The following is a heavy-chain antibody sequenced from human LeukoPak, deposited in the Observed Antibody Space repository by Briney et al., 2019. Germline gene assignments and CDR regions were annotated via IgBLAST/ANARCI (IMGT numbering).Heavy chain of an antibody. CDR1: GGSISSYY. Sequence: SETLSLTCTVSGGSISSYYWSWIRQPPGKGLEWIGNIYYRGSTNYNPSLKSRVTISVDPSKSQFSLKLSSVTAADTAVYYCARNCHWLTYYYYMDVWGKGTPVTVSS. V-gene: IGHV4-59*01. D-gene: IGHD1-1*01. J-gene: IGHJ6*03. CDR3: ARNCHWLTYYYYMDV. CDR2: IYYRGST.